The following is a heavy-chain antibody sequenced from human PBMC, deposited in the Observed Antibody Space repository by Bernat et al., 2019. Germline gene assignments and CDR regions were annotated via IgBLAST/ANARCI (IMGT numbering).Heavy chain of an antibody. CDR1: GFTFSSYG. D-gene: IGHD4-11*01. CDR2: IWYDGSNK. Sequence: QVQLVESGGGVVQPGRSLRLSCAASGFTFSSYGMHWVRQAPGKGLEWVAVIWYDGSNKYYADSVKGRFNISRDNSKNTLYLQMNSLRAEDTAVYYCARVNQAPLDYRGAYYYYGMDVWGQGTTVTVSS. V-gene: IGHV3-33*01. J-gene: IGHJ6*02. CDR3: ARVNQAPLDYRGAYYYYGMDV.